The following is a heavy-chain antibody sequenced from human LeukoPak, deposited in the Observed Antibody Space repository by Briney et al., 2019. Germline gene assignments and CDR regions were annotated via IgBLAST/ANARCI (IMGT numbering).Heavy chain of an antibody. D-gene: IGHD2-2*01. CDR3: AREVPASSPPDY. CDR1: GYSISSGYY. Sequence: PETLSLTCTVSGYSISSGYYWGWIRQPPGKGLEWIGSIYHSGSTYYNPSLKSRVTVSVDTSKNQFSLKLSSVTAADTAVYYCAREVPASSPPDYWGQGTLVTVSS. J-gene: IGHJ4*02. V-gene: IGHV4-38-2*02. CDR2: IYHSGST.